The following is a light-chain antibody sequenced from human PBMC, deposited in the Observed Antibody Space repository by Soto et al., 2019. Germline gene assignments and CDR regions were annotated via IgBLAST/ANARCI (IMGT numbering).Light chain of an antibody. V-gene: IGKV1-5*03. CDR3: QQYNSYQYT. CDR2: KAS. Sequence: DIQMTQSPSTLSASVGDRVTITCRASQSISSWLAWYQQKPGKAPKLLIYKASSLEGGIPSRFSGSGSDTEFTLTISRLQPEDFATYYCQQYNSYQYTFGQGTKLEIK. J-gene: IGKJ2*01. CDR1: QSISSW.